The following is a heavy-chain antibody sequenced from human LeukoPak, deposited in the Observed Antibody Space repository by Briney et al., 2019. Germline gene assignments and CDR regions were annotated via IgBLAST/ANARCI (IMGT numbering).Heavy chain of an antibody. J-gene: IGHJ6*03. CDR1: GYTFTGYY. D-gene: IGHD1-26*01. CDR2: INPNSGGT. CDR3: ARDPIVGAPYYYYYMDV. V-gene: IGHV1-2*02. Sequence: GASVKVSCKASGYTFTGYYMHWVRQAPGQGLECMGWINPNSGGTNYAQKFQGRVTMTRDTSISTAYMELSRLRSDDTAVYYCARDPIVGAPYYYYYMDVWGKGTTDTISS.